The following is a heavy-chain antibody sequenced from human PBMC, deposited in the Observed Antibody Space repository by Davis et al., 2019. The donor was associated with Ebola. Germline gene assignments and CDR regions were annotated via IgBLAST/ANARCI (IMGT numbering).Heavy chain of an antibody. Sequence: SVTVSCKASGYSFTSYDINWVRHATGQGFEWMGWVNPNSGKTGYAQKFQGRVTMTTDTYTSTAYMELRSLRSDDTAVYYCAGGVEYSSYGGFRFDPWGQGTLVTVSS. V-gene: IGHV1-8*01. CDR3: AGGVEYSSYGGFRFDP. CDR1: GYSFTSYD. CDR2: VNPNSGKT. J-gene: IGHJ5*02. D-gene: IGHD5-12*01.